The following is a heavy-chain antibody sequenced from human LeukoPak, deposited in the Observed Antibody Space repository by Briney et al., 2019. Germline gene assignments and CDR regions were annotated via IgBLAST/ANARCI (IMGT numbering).Heavy chain of an antibody. CDR3: ARLGFGELFLDY. V-gene: IGHV3-21*01. CDR1: GFTFSSYS. D-gene: IGHD3-10*01. Sequence: GGSLRLSCAASGFTFSSYSMNWVRQAPGKGLEWVSSISSSSSYIYYADSVKGRFTISRDNAKNSLYLQMNSLRAQDTSVYYCARLGFGELFLDYWGQGTLVTVSS. CDR2: ISSSSSYI. J-gene: IGHJ4*02.